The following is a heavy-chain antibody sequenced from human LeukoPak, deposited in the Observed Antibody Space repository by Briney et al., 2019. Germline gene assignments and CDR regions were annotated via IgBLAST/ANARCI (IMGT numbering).Heavy chain of an antibody. CDR3: ARELYIVVVPAAPVNWFDP. D-gene: IGHD2-2*01. V-gene: IGHV4-39*02. CDR2: ISYSGSA. CDR1: GDSISSSSYY. Sequence: SETLSLSCTASGDSISSSSYYWGWIRQPPGKGLEWIGSISYSGSAYYNPSLMSRGTISVDTSTNQFSLRLTSVTAADTAVYYCARELYIVVVPAAPVNWFDPWGQGTLVTVSS. J-gene: IGHJ5*02.